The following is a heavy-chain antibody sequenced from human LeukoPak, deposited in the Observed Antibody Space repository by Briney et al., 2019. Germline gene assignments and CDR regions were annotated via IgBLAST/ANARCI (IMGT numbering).Heavy chain of an antibody. V-gene: IGHV4-59*01. CDR1: GGSISSYY. CDR3: ARGYSYGYYGMDV. D-gene: IGHD5-18*01. CDR2: IYYSGST. Sequence: SETLSLTCTVSGGSISSYYWSWIRQPPGKGLEWIGYIYYSGSTNYNPSLKSRVTISVDTSKNQFSLKLSSVTAADTAVYYCARGYSYGYYGMDVWGQGTTVTVSS. J-gene: IGHJ6*02.